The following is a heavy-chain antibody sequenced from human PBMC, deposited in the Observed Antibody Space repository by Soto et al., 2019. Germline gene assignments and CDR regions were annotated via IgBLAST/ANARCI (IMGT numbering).Heavy chain of an antibody. D-gene: IGHD3-22*01. CDR3: ARGDSYYYDSSGYYSGFDP. V-gene: IGHV5-51*01. CDR1: RHRFTSYC. CDR2: IYPGDSDT. Sequence: XDSLSVSWQRARHRFTSYCIGLVRQMPGKGLEWMGIIYPGDSDTRYSPSFQGQVTISADKSISTAYLQWSSLKASDTAMYYCARGDSYYYDSSGYYSGFDPWGQGTLVTVSS. J-gene: IGHJ5*02.